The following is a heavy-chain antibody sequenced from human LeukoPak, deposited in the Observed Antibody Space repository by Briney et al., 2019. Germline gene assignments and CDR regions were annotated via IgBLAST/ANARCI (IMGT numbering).Heavy chain of an antibody. CDR3: ARDLQIAVAGTGPFDI. J-gene: IGHJ3*02. V-gene: IGHV4-4*07. CDR2: IYTSGST. CDR1: GGSISSYY. D-gene: IGHD6-19*01. Sequence: SETLSLTCTVSGGSISSYYWSWIRQPAGKGLEWIGRIYTSGSTNHNPSLKCRVTMSVDTSKNQFSLKLSSVTAADTAVYYCARDLQIAVAGTGPFDIWGQGTMVTVSS.